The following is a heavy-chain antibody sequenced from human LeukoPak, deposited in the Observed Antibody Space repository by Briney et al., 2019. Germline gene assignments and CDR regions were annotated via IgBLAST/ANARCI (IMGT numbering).Heavy chain of an antibody. CDR3: ARDRGYSSSPGDY. V-gene: IGHV3-66*02. D-gene: IGHD6-6*01. Sequence: QAGGSLRLSCAASGFTVSSNYMSWVRQAPGKGLEWVSVIYSGGSTYYADSVKGRFTISRDNSKNTLYLQTNSLRAEDTAVYYCARDRGYSSSPGDYWGQGTLVTVSS. J-gene: IGHJ4*02. CDR2: IYSGGST. CDR1: GFTVSSNY.